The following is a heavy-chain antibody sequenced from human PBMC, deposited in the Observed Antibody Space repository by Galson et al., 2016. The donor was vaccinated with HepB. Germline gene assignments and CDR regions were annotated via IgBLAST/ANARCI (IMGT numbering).Heavy chain of an antibody. V-gene: IGHV3-30*18. Sequence: SLRLSCAASGFTVSTYGMHWVRQAPVKGLEWVALISYDGKSGSYADSVKGRGTISRDNSKNTLYLQMHSLRGEDTAVCYCAKGRWDFDSWGQGTLVTGSS. CDR3: AKGRWDFDS. CDR1: GFTVSTYG. CDR2: ISYDGKSG. J-gene: IGHJ4*02. D-gene: IGHD5-24*01.